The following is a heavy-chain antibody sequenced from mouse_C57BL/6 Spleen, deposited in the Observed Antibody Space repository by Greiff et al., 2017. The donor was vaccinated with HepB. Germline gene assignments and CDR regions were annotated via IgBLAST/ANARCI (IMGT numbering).Heavy chain of an antibody. V-gene: IGHV5-4*01. CDR2: ISDGGSYT. J-gene: IGHJ3*01. Sequence: DVKLVESGGGLVKPGGSLKLSCAASGFTFSSYAMSWVRQTPEKRLEWVATISDGGSYTYYPDNVKGRFTISRDNAKNNLYLQMSHLKSEDTAMYYCARDQRQAWFAYWGQGTLVTVSA. CDR3: ARDQRQAWFAY. D-gene: IGHD6-1*01. CDR1: GFTFSSYA.